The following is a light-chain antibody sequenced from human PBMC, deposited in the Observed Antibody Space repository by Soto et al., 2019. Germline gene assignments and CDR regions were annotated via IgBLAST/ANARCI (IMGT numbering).Light chain of an antibody. CDR3: QQYGSSPLT. V-gene: IGKV3-20*01. CDR2: GAS. Sequence: EMVLTQSPATLSVSPGERATLSCRASQSVSSNLAWYQQIPGRAPRLLLSGASTRAPGIPDRFSGSGSGTDFTLTISRLEPEDFAVYYCQQYGSSPLTFGGGTKVDVK. J-gene: IGKJ4*01. CDR1: QSVSSN.